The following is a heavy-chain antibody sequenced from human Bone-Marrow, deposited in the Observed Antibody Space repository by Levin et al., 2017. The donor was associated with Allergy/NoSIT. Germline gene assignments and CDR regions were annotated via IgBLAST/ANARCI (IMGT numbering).Heavy chain of an antibody. CDR3: ARDLGDWKPLGAFDF. CDR2: INSDGITT. V-gene: IGHV3-74*03. J-gene: IGHJ3*01. CDR1: DFTFNNYW. Sequence: GKSLKISCAASDFTFNNYWMQWVRQAPGKGLVWVARINSDGITTTYADSVKGRFTISRDNARDTLYLQMNSLRAEDTAIYFCARDLGDWKPLGAFDFWGRGTLVAVSS. D-gene: IGHD3-16*01.